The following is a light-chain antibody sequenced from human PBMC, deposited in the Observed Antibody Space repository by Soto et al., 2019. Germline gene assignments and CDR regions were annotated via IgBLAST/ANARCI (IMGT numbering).Light chain of an antibody. J-gene: IGKJ2*01. CDR1: QSVYTNY. CDR3: QQYCSSPPLYT. CDR2: GAS. Sequence: EIVLTQSPGTLSLSPGERATLSCRASQSVYTNYLAWYQQISGQAPRLLIYGASRRATGIPDRFSGSGSGTDFTLTISRLEPEEFAVYYCQQYCSSPPLYTFGQGTKLEIK. V-gene: IGKV3-20*01.